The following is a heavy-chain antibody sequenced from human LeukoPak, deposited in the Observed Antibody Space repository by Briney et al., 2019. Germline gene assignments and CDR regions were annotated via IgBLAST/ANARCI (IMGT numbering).Heavy chain of an antibody. J-gene: IGHJ3*01. Sequence: SETLSLTCTVSGGSFTTHYWSWIRQPPGKGLEWIGYISYIGSTNYNPSLKSRVTISIDTSKNEVSLMLTSVTAADTAVYYCASDSISINAFDAWGQGTMGTVSS. CDR2: ISYIGST. CDR3: ASDSISINAFDA. CDR1: GGSFTTHY. D-gene: IGHD3-10*01. V-gene: IGHV4-59*11.